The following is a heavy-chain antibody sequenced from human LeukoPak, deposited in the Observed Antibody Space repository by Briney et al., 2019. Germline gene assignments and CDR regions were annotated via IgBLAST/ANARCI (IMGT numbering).Heavy chain of an antibody. CDR1: GFTFSSYG. CDR3: ARHYNWNYLDDYYYYMDV. Sequence: PGGSLRLSCAASGFTFSSYGMHWVRQAPGKGLEWVANIRQDGSEKYYVDSVKGRFTISRDNAKNSLYLQMNSLRAEDTAVYYCARHYNWNYLDDYYYYMDVWGKGTTVTVSS. CDR2: IRQDGSEK. J-gene: IGHJ6*03. V-gene: IGHV3-7*04. D-gene: IGHD1-7*01.